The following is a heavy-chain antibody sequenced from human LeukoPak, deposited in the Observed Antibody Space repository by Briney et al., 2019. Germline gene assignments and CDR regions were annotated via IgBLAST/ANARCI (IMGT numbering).Heavy chain of an antibody. CDR3: ARRSSVAVRLFDY. CDR2: IYPGDSDT. D-gene: IGHD6-6*01. J-gene: IGHJ4*02. Sequence: GESLKISCHGSGYXFTSYWICWVRQMPGKGLEWMGIIYPGDSDTRYSPSFQGQVNISADKSISTAYLQWGSLKASDTAMYFCARRSSVAVRLFDYWGQGILVTVSS. V-gene: IGHV5-51*01. CDR1: GYXFTSYW.